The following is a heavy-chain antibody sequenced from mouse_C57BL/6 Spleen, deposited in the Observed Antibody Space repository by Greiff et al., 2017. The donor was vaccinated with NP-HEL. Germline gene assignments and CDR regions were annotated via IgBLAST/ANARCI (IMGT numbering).Heavy chain of an antibody. J-gene: IGHJ4*01. CDR2: ISSGSSTI. CDR1: GFTFSDYG. CDR3: ASRPSNYFYAMDY. Sequence: EVMLVESGGGLVKPGGSLKLSCAASGFTFSDYGMHWVRKAPEKGLEWVAYISSGSSTIYYADTVKGRFTISRDNAKNTLFLQMTSLRSEDTAMYYCASRPSNYFYAMDYWGQGTSVTVSS. D-gene: IGHD2-5*01. V-gene: IGHV5-17*01.